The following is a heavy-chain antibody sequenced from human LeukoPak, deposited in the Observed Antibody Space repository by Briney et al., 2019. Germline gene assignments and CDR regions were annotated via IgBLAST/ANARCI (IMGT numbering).Heavy chain of an antibody. J-gene: IGHJ5*02. V-gene: IGHV3-15*01. D-gene: IGHD5-12*01. Sequence: PGGSLRLSCAASGFPFSNAWMSWVRQAPGKGLEWVGRIKNKRDGGTSDYAAPVKGGFTISRDDSTNTLFLQMNSLQIEDAGVYYCTTWLGSLGPWGQGTLVTVSS. CDR3: TTWLGSLGP. CDR2: IKNKRDGGTS. CDR1: GFPFSNAW.